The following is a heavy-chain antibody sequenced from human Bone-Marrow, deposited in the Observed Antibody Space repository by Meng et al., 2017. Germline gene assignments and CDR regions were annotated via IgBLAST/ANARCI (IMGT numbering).Heavy chain of an antibody. CDR3: ARDAHRGGSYFFDY. Sequence: ASVKVSCKASGYTFTGYYMHWVRQAPGQGLEWMGRINPNSGDTNYAQKFQGRVTMTRDTSISTAYMELSRLRSDDTAVYYCARDAHRGGSYFFDYWGQGTLVTVSS. J-gene: IGHJ4*02. CDR2: INPNSGDT. CDR1: GYTFTGYY. V-gene: IGHV1-2*06. D-gene: IGHD1-26*01.